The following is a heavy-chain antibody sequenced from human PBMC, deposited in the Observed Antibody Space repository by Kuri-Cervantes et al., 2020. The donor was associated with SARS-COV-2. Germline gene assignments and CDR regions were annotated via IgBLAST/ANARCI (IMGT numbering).Heavy chain of an antibody. Sequence: GGSLRLSCAASGFTFSTYGMHWVRQAPGKGLEWVAFIRYDGSDKYYGDSVKGRFTISRDNSKNTLYLQMNSLRAEDTAVYYCAREGIVVDADAFDIWGQGTMVTVSS. D-gene: IGHD2-2*01. CDR2: IRYDGSDK. J-gene: IGHJ3*02. CDR3: AREGIVVDADAFDI. V-gene: IGHV3-30*02. CDR1: GFTFSTYG.